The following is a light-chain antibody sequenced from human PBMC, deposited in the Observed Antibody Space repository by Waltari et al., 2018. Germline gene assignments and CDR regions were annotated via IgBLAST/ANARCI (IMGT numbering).Light chain of an antibody. CDR1: HDISNF. V-gene: IGKV1-27*01. CDR3: QKYDSAPLT. Sequence: DLEMTQSPSSLSASVGDRVTITCRASHDISNFLPWYQQRPGKLPKLLIYRASTLQSGVPSRFSGSGSGTDFTLAISSLQSEDVATYYCQKYDSAPLTFGPGTKVEIK. J-gene: IGKJ3*01. CDR2: RAS.